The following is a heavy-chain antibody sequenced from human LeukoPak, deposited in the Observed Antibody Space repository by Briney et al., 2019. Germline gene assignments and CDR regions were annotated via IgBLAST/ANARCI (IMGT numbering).Heavy chain of an antibody. CDR3: ATLFYGSGIYSDY. J-gene: IGHJ4*02. CDR2: IKQDGSEK. D-gene: IGHD3-10*01. V-gene: IGHV3-7*03. CDR1: GFTFSNYW. Sequence: PGGSLRLSCAASGFTFSNYWMSWVRQAPGKGLEWVANIKQDGSEKYYVDSVKGRFTISRDNAKNSLYLQMNSLGAEDTAIYYCATLFYGSGIYSDYWGQGALVTVSS.